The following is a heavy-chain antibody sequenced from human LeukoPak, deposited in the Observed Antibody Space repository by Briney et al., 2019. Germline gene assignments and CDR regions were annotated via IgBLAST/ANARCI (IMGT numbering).Heavy chain of an antibody. Sequence: PGGPLRLSCAASGFTVSTSYMNWVRQAPGKGLEWVSIIYSGGSTNYADSVKGRFTISRDNSKNTLYLQMNSLRAEDTAVYYCTRTSSGWYSYWGQGTLVTVSS. CDR1: GFTVSTSY. V-gene: IGHV3-66*01. D-gene: IGHD6-19*01. J-gene: IGHJ4*02. CDR3: TRTSSGWYSY. CDR2: IYSGGST.